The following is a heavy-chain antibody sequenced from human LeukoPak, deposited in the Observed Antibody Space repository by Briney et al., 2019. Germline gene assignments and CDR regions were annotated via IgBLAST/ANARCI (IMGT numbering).Heavy chain of an antibody. CDR1: GFSFNTYS. J-gene: IGHJ5*02. CDR2: IRSSSSLI. V-gene: IGHV3-48*04. D-gene: IGHD3-10*01. CDR3: ARGRSYYYGSGNTFDP. Sequence: GGSLRLSCAASGFSFNTYSMNWVRQAPGKGLEWVSYIRSSSSLIFYADSVKGRFTISRDNAKNSLYLQMNSLRAEDTAVYYCARGRSYYYGSGNTFDPWGQGTLVTVSS.